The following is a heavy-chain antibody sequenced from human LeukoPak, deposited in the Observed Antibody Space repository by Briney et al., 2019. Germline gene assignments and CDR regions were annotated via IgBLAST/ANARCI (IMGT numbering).Heavy chain of an antibody. CDR1: GYTFTSYY. CDR2: INPSGGST. D-gene: IGHD3-16*01. CDR3: ARVHSGGRADY. V-gene: IGHV1-46*01. Sequence: ASVKVSCKASGYTFTSYYMHWVRQAPGQGLEWMGIINPSGGSTSYAQKFQGRVTMTRDASTSTVYMELSSLRSEDTAVYYCARVHSGGRADYWGQGTLVTVSS. J-gene: IGHJ4*02.